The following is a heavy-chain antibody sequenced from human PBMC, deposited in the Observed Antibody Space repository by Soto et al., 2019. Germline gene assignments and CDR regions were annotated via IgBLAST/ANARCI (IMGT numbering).Heavy chain of an antibody. CDR1: PGSSSSQC. CDR2: IYYSVSA. CDR3: ARVVVYSAAGAIQKNFGY. J-gene: IGHJ4*02. V-gene: IGHV4-59*11. D-gene: IGHD6-13*01. Sequence: LSLTSSLSPGSSSSQCCTSILPTPPNGVEWIRCIYYSVSAHYNRSLNSPVTISVDTSKNQFSLKLSSVTAADTAVYYCARVVVYSAAGAIQKNFGYCGQGTLVTVSS.